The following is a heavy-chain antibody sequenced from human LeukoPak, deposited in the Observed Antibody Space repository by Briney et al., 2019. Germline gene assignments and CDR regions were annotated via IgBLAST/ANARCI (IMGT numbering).Heavy chain of an antibody. D-gene: IGHD4-17*01. CDR3: ARDYGDLPARVPYFDY. Sequence: PGGSLRLSCAASGFTFSDYYMSWVRQAPGKGLEWVSYISTSSSYRNYADSVKGRFTISRDNAKNSLYLQMKSLRDEDTAIYYCARDYGDLPARVPYFDYWGQGTLVTVSS. CDR1: GFTFSDYY. V-gene: IGHV3-11*06. J-gene: IGHJ4*02. CDR2: ISTSSSYR.